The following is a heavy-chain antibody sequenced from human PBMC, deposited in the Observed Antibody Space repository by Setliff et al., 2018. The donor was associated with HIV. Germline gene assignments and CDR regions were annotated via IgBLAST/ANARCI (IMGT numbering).Heavy chain of an antibody. CDR2: IYPGDSET. D-gene: IGHD3-9*01. CDR1: GYKFGDYW. CDR3: ARSDYDVLTGFWYFDV. J-gene: IGHJ2*01. Sequence: GESLKISCKGSGYKFGDYWIGWVRQMPGKGPEWMGIIYPGDSETRHSLSFEGQVTISADKSISTAYLKWNSLKASGTAMYYCARSDYDVLTGFWYFDVWGRGTLVTVS. V-gene: IGHV5-51*01.